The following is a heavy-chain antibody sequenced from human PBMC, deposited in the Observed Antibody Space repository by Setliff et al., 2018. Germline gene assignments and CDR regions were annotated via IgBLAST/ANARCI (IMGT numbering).Heavy chain of an antibody. CDR3: GRAGKPYAIDV. J-gene: IGHJ3*01. Sequence: HPGGSLRLSCAASGFTFSSFWMAWVRQSPGRGLEWVANIKGDDSEKYYVDSVKGRFTVSRDNVKNSLFLQMDSLRVDDTAVYYCGRAGKPYAIDVWGQGTMVTVSS. CDR2: IKGDDSEK. CDR1: GFTFSSFW. V-gene: IGHV3-7*04.